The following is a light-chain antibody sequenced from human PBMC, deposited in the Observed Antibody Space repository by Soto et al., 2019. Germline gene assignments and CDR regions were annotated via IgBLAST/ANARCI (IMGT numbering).Light chain of an antibody. V-gene: IGKV3-11*01. J-gene: IGKJ2*01. Sequence: EIVLTQSPATLSLSPGERATLSCRASQSVSSYLAWYQQKPGQAPRLLIYDASARATGIPARLSGRGSGTYFTLTISSLEPEDFAVYYCQQRSNWPGTFGQGTKLEIK. CDR3: QQRSNWPGT. CDR1: QSVSSY. CDR2: DAS.